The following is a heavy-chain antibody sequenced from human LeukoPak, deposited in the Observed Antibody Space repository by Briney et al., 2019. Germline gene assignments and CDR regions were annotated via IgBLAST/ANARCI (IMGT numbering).Heavy chain of an antibody. CDR1: GYSFTSYW. V-gene: IGHV5-51*01. J-gene: IGHJ6*03. CDR2: IYPGDSDT. D-gene: IGHD2-2*02. Sequence: HEESMKISCKGSGYSFTSYWIGWVRQMPGKGLEWMGIIYPGDSDTRYRPSFQGQVTISADKSISTAYLQWSSLKASDTAMYYPARHWEGYCSSTSCYTSYYYMDVWGKGTTVTVSS. CDR3: ARHWEGYCSSTSCYTSYYYMDV.